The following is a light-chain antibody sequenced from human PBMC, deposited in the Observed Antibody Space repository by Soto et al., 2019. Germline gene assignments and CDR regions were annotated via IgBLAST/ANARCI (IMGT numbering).Light chain of an antibody. CDR3: QQRSNRSPWT. V-gene: IGKV3-11*01. Sequence: EIVLTQSPSALSASRGERATLSCRASQSVSSYLAWYQQKPGQAPTLLIYDASNRATGILARFSGSGSGTDVTLTISSLEPEDFAVYYCQQRSNRSPWTFGQGTKV. J-gene: IGKJ1*01. CDR1: QSVSSY. CDR2: DAS.